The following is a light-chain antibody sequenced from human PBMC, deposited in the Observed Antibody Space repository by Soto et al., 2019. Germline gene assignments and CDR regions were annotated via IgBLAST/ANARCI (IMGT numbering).Light chain of an antibody. CDR3: QKYSSARWT. CDR1: QGISNY. J-gene: IGKJ1*01. Sequence: DIQMTQSPASLSASLGDRVTITCRANQGISNYLAWYQQKPGKVPKLLIYAASTLQSGVPSRFSGSGSGTDFTLTISSLQPEDVETYYCQKYSSARWTFGQGTKVDIK. V-gene: IGKV1-27*01. CDR2: AAS.